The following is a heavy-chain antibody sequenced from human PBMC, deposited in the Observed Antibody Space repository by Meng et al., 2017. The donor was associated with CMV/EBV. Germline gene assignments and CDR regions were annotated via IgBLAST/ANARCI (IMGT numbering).Heavy chain of an antibody. CDR1: GYTFTSYA. J-gene: IGHJ6*02. V-gene: IGHV1-8*01. D-gene: IGHD3-3*01. CDR3: ARAYPGYHYDFWNGYYKNYYYGMDV. Sequence: SVKVSCTASGYTFTSYATNWVRQATGQGLEWMGWMNPNSGNTGYAQKFQGRVTLTRNTSISTAYMELSSLRSEDTAVYYCARAYPGYHYDFWNGYYKNYYYGMDVWGQGTTVTVSS. CDR2: MNPNSGNT.